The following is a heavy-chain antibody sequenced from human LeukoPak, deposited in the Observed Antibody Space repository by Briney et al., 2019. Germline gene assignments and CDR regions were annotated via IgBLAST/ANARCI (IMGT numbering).Heavy chain of an antibody. CDR2: IIPIFGTA. J-gene: IGHJ4*02. V-gene: IGHV1-69*05. CDR3: AAGDGSSGYYYGSY. Sequence: ASVKVSCKASRGTFSSYAISWVRQAPGQGLEWMGGIIPIFGTANYAQKFQGRVTITTDESTSTAYMELSSLRSEDTAVYYCAAGDGSSGYYYGSYWGQGTLVTVSS. CDR1: RGTFSSYA. D-gene: IGHD3-22*01.